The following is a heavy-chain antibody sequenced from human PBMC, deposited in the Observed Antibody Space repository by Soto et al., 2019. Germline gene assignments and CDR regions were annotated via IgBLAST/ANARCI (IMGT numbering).Heavy chain of an antibody. D-gene: IGHD3-3*01. Sequence: GSLRLSCAASGFTVSSNYMSWVRQAPGKGLEWVSVIYSGGSTYYADSVKGRFTISRDNSKNTLYLQMNSLRAEDTAVYYCAIADFWSGYYSYYWGQGTLVTVSS. J-gene: IGHJ4*02. CDR1: GFTVSSNY. CDR2: IYSGGST. V-gene: IGHV3-53*01. CDR3: AIADFWSGYYSYY.